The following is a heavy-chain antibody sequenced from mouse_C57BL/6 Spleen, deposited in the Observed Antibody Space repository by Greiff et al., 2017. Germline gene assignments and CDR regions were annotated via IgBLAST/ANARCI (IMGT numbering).Heavy chain of an antibody. V-gene: IGHV1-4*01. J-gene: IGHJ3*01. Sequence: QVQLQQSGAELARPGASVKMSCKAYGYTFTSYTMHWVKQRPGQGLEWIGYINPSSGYTKYNQKFKDKATLTADKSSSTAYMQLSSLTSEDSAVYCCANDCYYVFAYWGQGTLVTVSA. CDR3: ANDCYYVFAY. CDR1: GYTFTSYT. D-gene: IGHD2-3*01. CDR2: INPSSGYT.